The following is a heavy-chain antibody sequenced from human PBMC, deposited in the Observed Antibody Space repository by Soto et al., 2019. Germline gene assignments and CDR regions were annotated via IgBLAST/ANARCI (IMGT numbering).Heavy chain of an antibody. CDR3: ARDMSGGTYNYYYGMDV. J-gene: IGHJ6*02. D-gene: IGHD1-26*01. Sequence: TGGSLRLSCAASGFTFSSFGMRRVLQAPGRGLEWVSAISGTGSPTYYADSVKGRFTISRDNSKNTLYLQMNSLRADDTAVYYCARDMSGGTYNYYYGMDVWGQGTTVTVSS. CDR2: ISGTGSPT. V-gene: IGHV3-23*01. CDR1: GFTFSSFG.